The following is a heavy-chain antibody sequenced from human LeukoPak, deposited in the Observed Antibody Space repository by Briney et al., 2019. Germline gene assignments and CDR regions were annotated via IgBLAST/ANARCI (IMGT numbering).Heavy chain of an antibody. Sequence: ASVKVSCKASGYTFTGYYMHWVRQAPGQGPEWMGRSNPNSGGSNYAQKFQGRVTMTRDTSISTAYMELSRLTSDDTAVYYCARQEDGFDYWGHGTLVTVSS. CDR2: SNPNSGGS. V-gene: IGHV1-2*06. J-gene: IGHJ4*01. CDR3: ARQEDGFDY. CDR1: GYTFTGYY.